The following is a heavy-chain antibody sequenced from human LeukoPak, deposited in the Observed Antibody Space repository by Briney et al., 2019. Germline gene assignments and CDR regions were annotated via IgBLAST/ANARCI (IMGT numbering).Heavy chain of an antibody. J-gene: IGHJ4*02. CDR1: GLTFTNNA. CDR3: ATLCHDHGAY. D-gene: IGHD4-17*01. V-gene: IGHV3-23*01. Sequence: PGGSLRLSCAASGLTFTNNAMSWVRQAPGKGLEWVTAISGSGATYYADSVKGRFAISRDNSKNTLYLQMNSLRAADTALYYCATLCHDHGAYWGQGTLVTVSS. CDR2: ISGSGAT.